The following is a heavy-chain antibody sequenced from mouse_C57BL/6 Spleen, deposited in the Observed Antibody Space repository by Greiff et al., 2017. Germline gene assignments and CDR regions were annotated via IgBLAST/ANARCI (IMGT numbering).Heavy chain of an antibody. V-gene: IGHV14-3*01. CDR2: IDPANGNT. CDR1: GFNIKNSY. Sequence: VQLQQSVAELVRPGASVKLSCTASGFNIKNSYMHWVKQRPDQGLEWIGRIDPANGNTKYAQKFQGKATITADTSSNTAYLQLSSLTSEATAIYYCASSDGYDPYARDYGGQGTSVTVSS. CDR3: ASSDGYDPYARDY. D-gene: IGHD2-2*01. J-gene: IGHJ4*01.